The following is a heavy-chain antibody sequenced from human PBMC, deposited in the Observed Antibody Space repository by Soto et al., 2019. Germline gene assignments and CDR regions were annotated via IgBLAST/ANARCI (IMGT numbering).Heavy chain of an antibody. V-gene: IGHV1-69*12. J-gene: IGHJ6*02. CDR3: ARGGTYYDFWSGSRPHYYYYYGMDV. D-gene: IGHD3-3*01. CDR2: IIPIFGTA. CDR1: GGTFSSYA. Sequence: QVKLVQSGAEVKKPGSSVKVSCKASGGTFSSYAISWVRQAPGQGLEWMGGIIPIFGTATYAQKFQGRVTITADDSTSTCYMELRSLRSEDTAVYYCARGGTYYDFWSGSRPHYYYYYGMDVWGQGTTVTVSS.